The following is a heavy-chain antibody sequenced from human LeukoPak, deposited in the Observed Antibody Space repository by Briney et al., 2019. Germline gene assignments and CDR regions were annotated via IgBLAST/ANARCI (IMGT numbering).Heavy chain of an antibody. Sequence: SETLSLTCTVSGGSISSSSYYWGWIRQPPGKGLEWIVSIYYSGSTNYNPSLKSRVTISVDTSKNQFSLKLSSVTAADTAVYYCARGRSGYDILTGYYMSYFDYWGQGTLVTVSS. J-gene: IGHJ4*02. CDR1: GGSISSSSYY. V-gene: IGHV4-39*07. D-gene: IGHD3-9*01. CDR3: ARGRSGYDILTGYYMSYFDY. CDR2: IYYSGST.